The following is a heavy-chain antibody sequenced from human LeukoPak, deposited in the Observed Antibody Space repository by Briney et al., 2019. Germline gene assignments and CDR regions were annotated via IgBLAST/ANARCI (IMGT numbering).Heavy chain of an antibody. V-gene: IGHV4-61*05. CDR3: ARGGYYYYMDV. CDR1: GGSISSSSYY. J-gene: IGHJ6*03. CDR2: IYYSGST. Sequence: PSETLSLTCTVSGGSISSSSYYWGWIRQPPGKGLEWIGYIYYSGSTNYNPSLKSRVTISVDTSKNQFSLKLSSVTAADTAVYYCARGGYYYYMDVWGKGTTVTVSS.